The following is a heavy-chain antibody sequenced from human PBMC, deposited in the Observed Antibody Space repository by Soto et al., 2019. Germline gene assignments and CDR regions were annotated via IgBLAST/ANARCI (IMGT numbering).Heavy chain of an antibody. V-gene: IGHV4-39*01. CDR3: ARSVDSGYSYGYGGAFDI. CDR1: GGSISSSSYY. J-gene: IGHJ3*02. Sequence: QLQLQESGPGLVKPSETLSLTCTVSGGSISSSSYYWGWIRQPPGKGLEWIGSIYYSGSTYYNPSLKSRVTISVDTSKNQFSLKLSSVTAADTAVYYCARSVDSGYSYGYGGAFDIWGQGTMVTVSS. CDR2: IYYSGST. D-gene: IGHD5-18*01.